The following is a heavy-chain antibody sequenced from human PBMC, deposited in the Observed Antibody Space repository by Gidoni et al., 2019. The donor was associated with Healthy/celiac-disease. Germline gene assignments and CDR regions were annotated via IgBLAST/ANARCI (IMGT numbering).Heavy chain of an antibody. CDR1: GGTFSSYG. D-gene: IGHD3-10*01. Sequence: QVQLVQSGAEVKKPGSSVKVSCKAYGGTFSSYGISWVRQAPGQGLEWMGGIIPIFGTANYAQKFQGRVTITADESTSTAYMELSSLRSEDTAVYYCATAMGRYYYYYYGMDVWGQGTTVTVSS. V-gene: IGHV1-69*01. CDR2: IIPIFGTA. J-gene: IGHJ6*02. CDR3: ATAMGRYYYYYYGMDV.